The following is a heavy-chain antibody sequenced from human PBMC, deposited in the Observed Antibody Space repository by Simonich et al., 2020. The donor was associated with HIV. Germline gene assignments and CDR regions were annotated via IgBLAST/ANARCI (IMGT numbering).Heavy chain of an antibody. CDR2: ISHRGST. CDR3: ARHTTAYFSFWGGFYFDY. Sequence: QVQLQQWGAGLLKPSETLSLTCAVDGGSFSSYYWNWIRQHPGKGLEWIGAISHRGSTNYSQSLKSRVTISVDTSKNQFSLKLNSVTAADTTVYYCARHTTAYFSFWGGFYFDYWGQGTLVTVSS. D-gene: IGHD3-3*01. V-gene: IGHV4-34*01. CDR1: GGSFSSYY. J-gene: IGHJ4*02.